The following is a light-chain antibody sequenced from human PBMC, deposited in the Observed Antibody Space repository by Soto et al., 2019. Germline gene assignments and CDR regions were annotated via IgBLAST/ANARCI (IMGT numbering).Light chain of an antibody. J-gene: IGKJ4*01. CDR1: QSVSRW. CDR3: QQYSSYSLPT. CDR2: DAS. Sequence: DNPLTQSPSSLSASVGDRVTITCRASQSVSRWLAWYQQKPGKAPKLLIYDASSLNSGVPSRFSGSQSGTEFTLTITSLLPDDFATYFCQQYSSYSLPTFGGGTKVDIK. V-gene: IGKV1-5*01.